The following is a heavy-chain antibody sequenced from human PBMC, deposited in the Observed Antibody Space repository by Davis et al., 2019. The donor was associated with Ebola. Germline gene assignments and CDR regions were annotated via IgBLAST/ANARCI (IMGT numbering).Heavy chain of an antibody. V-gene: IGHV4-34*01. CDR1: GGSFSGYY. CDR2: INHSGST. CDR3: ARDSIAAAGTGYFDY. D-gene: IGHD6-13*01. J-gene: IGHJ4*02. Sequence: PSETLSLTCAVYGGSFSGYYWSWIRQPPGKGLEWIGEINHSGSTNYNPSLKSRVTMSVDTSKNQFSLKLSSVTAADTAVYYCARDSIAAAGTGYFDYWGQGTLVTVSS.